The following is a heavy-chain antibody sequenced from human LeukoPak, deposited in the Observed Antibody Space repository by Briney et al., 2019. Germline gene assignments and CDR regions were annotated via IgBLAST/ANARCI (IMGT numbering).Heavy chain of an antibody. CDR1: GYSISSGYY. D-gene: IGHD3-3*01. J-gene: IGHJ5*02. V-gene: IGHV4-38-2*01. CDR2: IYHSGST. CDR3: ARHENDSWSGYPNWFDP. Sequence: SETLSLTCAVSGYSISSGYYWGWIRPPPGKGLEWIGSIYHSGSTYYNPSLKSRVTISVDTSKNQFSLKLSSVTAADTAVYYCARHENDSWSGYPNWFDPWGQGTLVTVSS.